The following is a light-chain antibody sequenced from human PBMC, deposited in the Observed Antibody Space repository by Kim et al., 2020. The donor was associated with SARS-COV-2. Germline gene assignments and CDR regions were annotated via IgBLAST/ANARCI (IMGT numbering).Light chain of an antibody. CDR2: DAS. CDR1: QDIHNH. CDR3: QQYNRWPPYT. Sequence: EVVMTQTPASLSVSPGERATLSCRASQDIHNHIAWYQQKPGQSPRLLIYDASTRATGIPARFSGRGSGTEFTLTISSLQSEDSAIYYCQQYNRWPPYTFGQGTKLEI. V-gene: IGKV3-15*01. J-gene: IGKJ2*01.